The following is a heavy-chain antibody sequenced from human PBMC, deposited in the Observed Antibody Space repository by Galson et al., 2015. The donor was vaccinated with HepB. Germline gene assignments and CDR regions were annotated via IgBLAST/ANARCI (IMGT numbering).Heavy chain of an antibody. CDR2: IYSGGTT. Sequence: SLRLSCAVSRFTVSSNYMSWVRQAPGKGLEWVSVIYSGGTTYYADSVRGRFTISRDNSKNTLYLQMNSLRVEDTAVYYCASLQRRDGTYPERYFDYWGQGTLVTVSS. V-gene: IGHV3-66*01. CDR3: ASLQRRDGTYPERYFDY. J-gene: IGHJ4*02. D-gene: IGHD1-26*01. CDR1: RFTVSSNY.